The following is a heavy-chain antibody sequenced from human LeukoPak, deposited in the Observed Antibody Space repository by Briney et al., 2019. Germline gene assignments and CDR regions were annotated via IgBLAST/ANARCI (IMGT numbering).Heavy chain of an antibody. CDR1: GGSISSYY. CDR3: ARGIGYSYGLYYYYYGMDV. CDR2: INHSGST. J-gene: IGHJ6*02. Sequence: PSETLSLTCTVSGGSISSYYWSWIRQPPGKGLEWIGEINHSGSTNYNPSLNSRVTISVDTSKNQFSLKLSSVTAADTAVYYCARGIGYSYGLYYYYYGMDVWGQGTTVTVSS. V-gene: IGHV4-34*01. D-gene: IGHD5-18*01.